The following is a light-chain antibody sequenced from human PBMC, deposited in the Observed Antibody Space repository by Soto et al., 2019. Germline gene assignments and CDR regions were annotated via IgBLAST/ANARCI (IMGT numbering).Light chain of an antibody. V-gene: IGKV1-33*01. Sequence: DMQLTESTCAVSGSGGDRGSSTCQASQEISNYLNWHQQKPGKAPKALIHDASNLATGVPSRFSGSGSGTDFTFTINSLQPADIPTYYSQQYETIPSFGGGTKV. CDR3: QQYETIPS. CDR1: QEISNY. CDR2: DAS. J-gene: IGKJ4*01.